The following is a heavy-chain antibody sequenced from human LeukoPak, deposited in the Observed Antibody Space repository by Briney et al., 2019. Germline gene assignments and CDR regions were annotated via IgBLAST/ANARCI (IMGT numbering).Heavy chain of an antibody. J-gene: IGHJ4*02. D-gene: IGHD2-2*03. CDR3: ARVPYGSSPHFDY. CDR1: GFTFGIYW. CDR2: IKQDGSEK. Sequence: GGSLRLSCAASGFTFGIYWMSWVRQAPGKGLEWVANIKQDGSEKYYVDSVKGRFTISRDNAKNSLYLQMNSLRAEDTAVYYCARVPYGSSPHFDYWGQGTLVTVSS. V-gene: IGHV3-7*01.